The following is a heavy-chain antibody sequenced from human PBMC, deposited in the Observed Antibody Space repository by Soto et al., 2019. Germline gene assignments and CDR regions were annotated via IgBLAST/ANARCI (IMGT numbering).Heavy chain of an antibody. CDR3: AITYCRDNSCFREFYF. CDR2: FIPVLDMA. CDR1: GGTFTTYT. J-gene: IGHJ4*02. V-gene: IGHV1-69*02. D-gene: IGHD2-21*01. Sequence: QVQVVQSGAEVKKPESSVKVSCKPSGGTFTTYTINWVRQAPGRGLEWMGRFIPVLDMANYAQEFQGRVAITADTSTMTAYLELSRLTSDDSAVYYCAITYCRDNSCFREFYFWGPGTRFTVSS.